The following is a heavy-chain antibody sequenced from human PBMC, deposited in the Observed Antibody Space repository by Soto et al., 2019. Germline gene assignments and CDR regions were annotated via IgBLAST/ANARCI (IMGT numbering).Heavy chain of an antibody. V-gene: IGHV5-51*01. CDR1: GYSFTSYW. D-gene: IGHD4-17*01. J-gene: IGHJ6*03. CDR2: IYPDDSDT. Sequence: GESLQISCKGSGYSFTSYWIGWERQMPGKGLEWMGIIYPDDSDTRYSPSFQGQVTISADKSISTAYLQWSSLKASDTAMYYCARHNDYGDYYYYYMDVWGKGTTVTVSS. CDR3: ARHNDYGDYYYYYMDV.